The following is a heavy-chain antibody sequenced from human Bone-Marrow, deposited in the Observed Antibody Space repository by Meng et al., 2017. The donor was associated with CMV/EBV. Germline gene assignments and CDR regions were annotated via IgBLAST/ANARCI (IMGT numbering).Heavy chain of an antibody. J-gene: IGHJ6*02. CDR3: AGGYDHQLYYYYGMDV. D-gene: IGHD3-16*01. Sequence: SVKVSCKASGSTFSSYAISWVRQAPGQGLEWMGGIIPIFGTANYAQKFQGRVTMTRDTSTSTVYMELSSLRSEDTAVYYCAGGYDHQLYYYYGMDVWGQGTTVTVSS. V-gene: IGHV1-69*05. CDR1: GSTFSSYA. CDR2: IIPIFGTA.